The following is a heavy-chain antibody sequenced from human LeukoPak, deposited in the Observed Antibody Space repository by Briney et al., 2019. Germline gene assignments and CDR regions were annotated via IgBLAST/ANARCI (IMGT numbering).Heavy chain of an antibody. CDR2: ISYDGSNK. V-gene: IGHV3-30*04. CDR3: ARGTNEDDFDY. J-gene: IGHJ4*02. D-gene: IGHD1-1*01. CDR1: GFTFSSYA. Sequence: GGSLRLSCAASGFTFSSYAMHWVRQAPGKGLEWVAVISYDGSNKYYADSVKGRFTISRDNSKNTLYLQMNSLRAEDTAVYYCARGTNEDDFDYWGQGTLVTVSS.